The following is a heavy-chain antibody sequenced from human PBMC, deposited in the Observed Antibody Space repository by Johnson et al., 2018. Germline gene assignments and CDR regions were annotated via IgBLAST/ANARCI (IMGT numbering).Heavy chain of an antibody. V-gene: IGHV2-5*01. J-gene: IGHJ6*02. CDR1: GFSLSSSGVG. CDR2: IYWNDDN. CDR3: GHSWGMTTVKSDYYYGMDV. D-gene: IGHD4-11*01. Sequence: FKVTCSFSGFSLSSSGVGVGWIRQPPGKALEWLALIYWNDDNWYSPSLKSRLTITKDTSKNQVVLKMTNMDPVDTATYYCGHSWGMTTVKSDYYYGMDVWGQGTTVTVSS.